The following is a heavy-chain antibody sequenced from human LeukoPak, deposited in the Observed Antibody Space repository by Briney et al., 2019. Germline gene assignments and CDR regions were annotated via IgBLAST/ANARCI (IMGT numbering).Heavy chain of an antibody. J-gene: IGHJ4*02. Sequence: PGGSLRLSCAASGFTFSSYGIHWVRQAPGKGLEWVAFTRYDGSNNYYADSVKGRFTISRDNSKNTLYLQVNTLRAEDTAVYYCARAAAAAMAPDYWGQGTLVTVSS. V-gene: IGHV3-30*02. CDR3: ARAAAAAMAPDY. CDR2: TRYDGSNN. D-gene: IGHD2-2*01. CDR1: GFTFSSYG.